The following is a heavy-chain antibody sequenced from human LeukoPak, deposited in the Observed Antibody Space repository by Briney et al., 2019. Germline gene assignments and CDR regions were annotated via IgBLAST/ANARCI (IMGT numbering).Heavy chain of an antibody. CDR3: VREGNELLSKNFDY. CDR1: GFTFTGYY. V-gene: IGHV1-2*02. J-gene: IGHJ4*02. D-gene: IGHD2-21*02. CDR2: VNPHSGGT. Sequence: ASVKVSCKASGFTFTGYYIHWVRQAPGQGLEWMGYVNPHSGGTNSPQKFQGRVTMTTDTSISAAYMELSSLISDDTAMYYCVREGNELLSKNFDYWGQGTLVTVSS.